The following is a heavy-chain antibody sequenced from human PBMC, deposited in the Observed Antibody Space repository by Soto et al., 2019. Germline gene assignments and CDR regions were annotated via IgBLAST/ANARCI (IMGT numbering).Heavy chain of an antibody. J-gene: IGHJ4*02. V-gene: IGHV4-30-4*01. CDR3: ARVLFVDTATTIDY. D-gene: IGHD5-18*01. Sequence: SETLSLTCTVSGGSISSGDHYWSWIRQPPGKGLEWIGYVYYSGSTYYNPSLKSRVSISIDTSKNQFSLRLSSVTAADTAVYYCARVLFVDTATTIDYWGQGTLVTVSS. CDR2: VYYSGST. CDR1: GGSISSGDHY.